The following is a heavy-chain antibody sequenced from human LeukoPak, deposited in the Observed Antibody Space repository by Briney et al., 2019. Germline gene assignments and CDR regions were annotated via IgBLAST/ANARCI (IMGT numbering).Heavy chain of an antibody. Sequence: GESLKISCQGSGSSFTSYWIGWVRPMPGKGLEWMGIIYPGDSDTRYSPSFQGQVTISADKSISTAYLQWSSLKASDTAMYYCARHSPRGYCSSTSCYDEIDYWGQGTLVTVSS. CDR2: IYPGDSDT. D-gene: IGHD2-2*01. J-gene: IGHJ4*02. V-gene: IGHV5-51*01. CDR1: GSSFTSYW. CDR3: ARHSPRGYCSSTSCYDEIDY.